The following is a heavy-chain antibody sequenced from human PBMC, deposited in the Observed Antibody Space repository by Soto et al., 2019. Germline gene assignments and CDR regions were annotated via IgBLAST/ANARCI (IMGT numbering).Heavy chain of an antibody. CDR2: IWYDGSNK. CDR3: ARSGGSGSYYDY. Sequence: QVQLVESGGGVVQPGRSLRLSCAASGFTFSSYGMHWVRQAPGKGLEWVAVIWYDGSNKYYADSVKGRFTISRDNSKNTLYLQMNSLRAEDTAVYYCARSGGSGSYYDYWGQGTLVTVSS. V-gene: IGHV3-33*01. J-gene: IGHJ4*02. CDR1: GFTFSSYG. D-gene: IGHD3-10*01.